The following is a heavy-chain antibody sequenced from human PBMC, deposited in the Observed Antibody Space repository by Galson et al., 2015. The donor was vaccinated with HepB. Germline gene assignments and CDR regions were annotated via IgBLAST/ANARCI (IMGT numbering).Heavy chain of an antibody. D-gene: IGHD3-10*01. Sequence: PALVKPTQTLTLTCTFSGFSLSTSGMCVSWIRQPPGKALEWLALIDWDDDKYYSTSLKTRLTISKDTSKNQVVLTMANMDPVDTATYYCARGLLWFGETYGDYYYYGMDVWGQGTTVTVSS. CDR2: IDWDDDK. V-gene: IGHV2-70*01. CDR1: GFSLSTSGMC. J-gene: IGHJ6*02. CDR3: ARGLLWFGETYGDYYYYGMDV.